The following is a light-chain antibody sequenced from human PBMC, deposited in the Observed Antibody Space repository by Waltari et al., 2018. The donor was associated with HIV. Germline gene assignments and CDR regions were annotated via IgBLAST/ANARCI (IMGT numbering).Light chain of an antibody. V-gene: IGLV3-21*01. Sequence: SDVFTQPPPGSVAPGPTASITCGLNHIGRQRVFWYQRKPGQAPVLVISYDNDRRSGIPARFAGSNTGDTATLIISRVEAGDEAEDYCQVWENNGGYPVVLGGGTKLAVL. CDR1: HIGRQR. CDR2: YDN. CDR3: QVWENNGGYPVV. J-gene: IGLJ2*01.